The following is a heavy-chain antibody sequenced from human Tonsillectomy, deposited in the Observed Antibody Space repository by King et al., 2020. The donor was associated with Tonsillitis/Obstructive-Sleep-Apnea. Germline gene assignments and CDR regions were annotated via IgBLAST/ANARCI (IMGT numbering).Heavy chain of an antibody. CDR3: AKISSWEFLRYLDY. D-gene: IGHD3-10*01. CDR1: GFTFSTYA. CDR2: ISGSGATT. Sequence: VQLVQSGGLLLQPGGSLRLSCAASGFTFSTYAMSWVRQAPGKGLECVSSISGSGATTYYADSVKGRFTISRDNSKNTLYLQMNTLRAEDTAIYYCAKISSWEFLRYLDYWGQGTLVTVYS. J-gene: IGHJ4*02. V-gene: IGHV3-23*04.